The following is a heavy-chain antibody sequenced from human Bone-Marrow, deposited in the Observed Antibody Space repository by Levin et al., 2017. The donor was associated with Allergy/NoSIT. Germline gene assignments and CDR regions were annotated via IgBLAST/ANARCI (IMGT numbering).Heavy chain of an antibody. CDR3: ARAGLQPNVYFYGLDV. D-gene: IGHD4-11*01. V-gene: IGHV4-59*01. CDR1: GGSMSNYY. CDR2: IYSRGTT. J-gene: IGHJ6*02. Sequence: SQTLSLTCTVSGGSMSNYYWIWIRQPPGKGLEWIGYIYSRGTTNYNPSLKSRVTISGDTSKNQFSLKLSSVTAADTAVYYCARAGLQPNVYFYGLDVWGQGTTVTVSS.